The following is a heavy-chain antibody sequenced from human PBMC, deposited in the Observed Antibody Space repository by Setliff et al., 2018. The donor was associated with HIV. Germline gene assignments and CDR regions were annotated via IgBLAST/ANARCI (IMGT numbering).Heavy chain of an antibody. CDR3: ARGLGHYGSGSSLPLGY. Sequence: SETLSLTCAVYGGSFSGFYWTWIRQPPGKGLEWIGEINHSGNTNYNPSLNSRVLISVDTSKNQFSLKMLSVTAADTAVYYCARGLGHYGSGSSLPLGYWGQGTLVTVSS. D-gene: IGHD3-10*01. CDR1: GGSFSGFY. J-gene: IGHJ4*02. V-gene: IGHV4-34*01. CDR2: INHSGNT.